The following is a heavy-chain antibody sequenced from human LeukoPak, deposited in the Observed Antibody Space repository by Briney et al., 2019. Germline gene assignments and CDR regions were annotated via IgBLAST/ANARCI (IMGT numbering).Heavy chain of an antibody. V-gene: IGHV4-59*08. D-gene: IGHD2-15*01. J-gene: IGHJ6*02. Sequence: SETLSLTCTVSGGSISSYYWTWIRQPPGKGLEWIGYIYYRGSTNYNPSLKSRVTISVDTSKTQFSLKVSSVTAADTAVYYCARFVDCSGGTCYYDMDVWGQGTTVTVSS. CDR1: GGSISSYY. CDR3: ARFVDCSGGTCYYDMDV. CDR2: IYYRGST.